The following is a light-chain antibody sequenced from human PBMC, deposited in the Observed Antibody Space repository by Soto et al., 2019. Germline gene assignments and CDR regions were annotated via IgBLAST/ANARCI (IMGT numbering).Light chain of an antibody. CDR2: EAS. Sequence: EIVLKQSPATLSLSPGERATLTCRASQSVSRYLAWYQQKPGQAPRLLIYEASNRATGIPARFSGSGSGTDFTLTISSLEPEAFAVYYCQQRNNWPPGYTFGQGTKLEIK. V-gene: IGKV3-11*01. J-gene: IGKJ2*01. CDR1: QSVSRY. CDR3: QQRNNWPPGYT.